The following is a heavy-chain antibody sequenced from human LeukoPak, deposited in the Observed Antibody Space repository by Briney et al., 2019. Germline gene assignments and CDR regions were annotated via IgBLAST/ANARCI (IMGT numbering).Heavy chain of an antibody. D-gene: IGHD2-2*01. Sequence: ASVKVSCKASGYTFTSYGISWVRQAPGQGLEWMGWINPNSGGTNYAQKFQGRVTMTRDTSIITAYMELSRLRSDDTAVYYCARGPLCSRVVVPAAYYYYYYMDVWGKGTTVTVSS. CDR1: GYTFTSYG. CDR2: INPNSGGT. J-gene: IGHJ6*03. CDR3: ARGPLCSRVVVPAAYYYYYYMDV. V-gene: IGHV1-2*02.